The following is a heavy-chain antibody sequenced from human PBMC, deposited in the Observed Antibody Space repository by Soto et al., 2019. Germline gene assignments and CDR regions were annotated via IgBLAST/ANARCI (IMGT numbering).Heavy chain of an antibody. CDR3: ASLSYGQLRYFDN. V-gene: IGHV3-7*01. CDR1: KFTFGDYW. CDR2: IKQDGSDR. D-gene: IGHD3-16*02. J-gene: IGHJ4*02. Sequence: GGSLRLSCAVPKFTFGDYWMSWFRQPPGKGLEWISNIKQDGSDRNYADSVKGRFTISRDNADNSMYLQMNSLRAEDTAVYYCASLSYGQLRYFDNWGQGVLVTVSS.